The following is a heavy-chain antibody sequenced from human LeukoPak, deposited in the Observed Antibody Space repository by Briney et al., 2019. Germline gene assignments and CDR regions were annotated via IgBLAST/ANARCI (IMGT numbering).Heavy chain of an antibody. D-gene: IGHD5-18*01. V-gene: IGHV3-21*01. CDR3: ARASWEYSYGGHDAFDI. Sequence: GGSLRLSCAASGFTFSTLSMNRVRQAPGKGLEWVSSISTSSSYIYYADSVKGRFTISRDNAKNSLYLQMNSLRAEDTAVYYCARASWEYSYGGHDAFDIWGQGTMVTVSS. CDR1: GFTFSTLS. CDR2: ISTSSSYI. J-gene: IGHJ3*02.